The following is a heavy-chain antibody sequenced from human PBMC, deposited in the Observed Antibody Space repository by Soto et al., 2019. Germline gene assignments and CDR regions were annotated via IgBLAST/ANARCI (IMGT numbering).Heavy chain of an antibody. CDR1: GFSFSHYW. CDR3: ADSWLPTSY. D-gene: IGHD3-10*01. J-gene: IGHJ4*02. Sequence: PRWSLRLSCSASGFSFSHYWMHWFRQAPGKGLAWVSRISPDGRTTTYADSVKGRFTISRDNAKSTLYLQMNSLTVEDGAVYYCADSWLPTSYWGPGTLVTVSS. CDR2: ISPDGRTT. V-gene: IGHV3-74*01.